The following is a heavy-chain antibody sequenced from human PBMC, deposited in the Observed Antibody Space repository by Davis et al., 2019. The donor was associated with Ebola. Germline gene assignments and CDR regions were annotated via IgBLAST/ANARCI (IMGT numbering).Heavy chain of an antibody. D-gene: IGHD2-21*01. CDR3: ARTTNCGGDCYWEYYFDY. Sequence: ASVKVSCKASGYTFTSYAMHWVRQAPGQRLEWMGWINAGNGNTKYSQKFQGRVTITRDTSASTAYMELSSLRSEDTAVYYCARTTNCGGDCYWEYYFDYWGQGTLVTVSS. CDR2: INAGNGNT. V-gene: IGHV1-3*01. CDR1: GYTFTSYA. J-gene: IGHJ4*02.